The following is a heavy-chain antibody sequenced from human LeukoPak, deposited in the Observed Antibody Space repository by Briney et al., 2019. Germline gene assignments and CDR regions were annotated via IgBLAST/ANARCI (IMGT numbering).Heavy chain of an antibody. V-gene: IGHV1-2*02. Sequence: GASVKVSCKASGYTFTSYDINWVRQATGQGLEWMGWMNPNSGGTNYAQKFQGRVTMTRDTSISTAYMELSRLRSDDTAVYYCARGPHVVVITPLEYWGQGTLVTVSS. J-gene: IGHJ4*02. CDR3: ARGPHVVVITPLEY. CDR1: GYTFTSYD. D-gene: IGHD3-22*01. CDR2: MNPNSGGT.